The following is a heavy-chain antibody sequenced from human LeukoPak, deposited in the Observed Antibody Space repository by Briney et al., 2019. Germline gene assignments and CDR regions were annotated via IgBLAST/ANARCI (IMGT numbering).Heavy chain of an antibody. D-gene: IGHD2-2*01. J-gene: IGHJ6*03. CDR1: GGSISSYY. V-gene: IGHV4-59*01. CDR3: AREIHHGCSSTSCGYYYYMDV. Sequence: PSETLSLTCTVSGGSISSYYRSWIRQPPGKGLEWVWYIYYSGSTNYNPSLKSRVTISVDTSKNQFSLKLSSVTAVDTAVYYCAREIHHGCSSTSCGYYYYMDVWGKGTTVTVSS. CDR2: IYYSGST.